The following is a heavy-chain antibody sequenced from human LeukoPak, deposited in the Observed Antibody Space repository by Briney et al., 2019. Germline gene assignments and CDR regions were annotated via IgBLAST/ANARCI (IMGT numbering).Heavy chain of an antibody. CDR2: IKQDGSEK. CDR3: ARDPFVSSSSSFEAFDI. Sequence: HLGGSLRLSCAASGFTFSSYWMSWVRQAPGKGLEWVANIKQDGSEKYYVDSVKGRFTISRDNAKNSLYLQMNSLRAEDTAVYYCARDPFVSSSSSFEAFDIWGQGTMVTVSS. CDR1: GFTFSSYW. J-gene: IGHJ3*02. V-gene: IGHV3-7*01. D-gene: IGHD6-6*01.